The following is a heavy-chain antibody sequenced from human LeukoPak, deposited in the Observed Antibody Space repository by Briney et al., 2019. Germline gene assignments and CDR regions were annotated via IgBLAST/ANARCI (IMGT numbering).Heavy chain of an antibody. CDR1: GYTFSAYG. CDR2: INPHRADT. D-gene: IGHD3-10*01. Sequence: ASVKVSCKASGYTFSAYGINWVRLAPGQGLEWMASINPHRADTQYTQKFQGRVTVTTDTSTNTAYMELRSLRSDDTAIYYCERQKFRVPYTGMDIWGQGTTVTVSS. CDR3: ERQKFRVPYTGMDI. J-gene: IGHJ6*02. V-gene: IGHV1-18*01.